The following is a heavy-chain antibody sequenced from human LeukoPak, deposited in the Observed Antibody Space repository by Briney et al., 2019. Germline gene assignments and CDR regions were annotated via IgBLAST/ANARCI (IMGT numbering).Heavy chain of an antibody. V-gene: IGHV1-69*06. Sequence: GASVKVSCKASGGTFSSYAISWVRQAPGQGLEWMGGIIPIFGTANYAQKFQGRVTITADKSTSTAYMELSSLRSEDTAVYYCARETAFYHSAIHYWGQGTLVTVSS. CDR3: ARETAFYHSAIHY. CDR2: IIPIFGTA. D-gene: IGHD3-3*02. CDR1: GGTFSSYA. J-gene: IGHJ4*02.